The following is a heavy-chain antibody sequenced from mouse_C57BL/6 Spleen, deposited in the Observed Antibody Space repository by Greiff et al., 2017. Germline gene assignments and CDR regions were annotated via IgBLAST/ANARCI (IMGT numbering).Heavy chain of an antibody. Sequence: VQLQQSGTELVKPGASVKLSCKASGYTFTSYWMHWVKQRPGQGLEWIGNINPSNGGTNYNEKFKSKATLTVDKSSSTAYMQLSSLTSEDSAVYYCARSAYGSCYGFDYWGQGTLVTVSA. D-gene: IGHD1-1*01. J-gene: IGHJ3*01. V-gene: IGHV1-53*01. CDR2: INPSNGGT. CDR3: ARSAYGSCYGFDY. CDR1: GYTFTSYW.